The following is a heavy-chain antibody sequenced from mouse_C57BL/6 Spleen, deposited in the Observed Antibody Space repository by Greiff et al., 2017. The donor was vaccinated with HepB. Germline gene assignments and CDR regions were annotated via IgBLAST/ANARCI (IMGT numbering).Heavy chain of an antibody. D-gene: IGHD2-2*01. Sequence: EVQLQQSGPELVKPGASVKISCKASGYTFTDYYMNWVKQSHGKSLEWIGDINPNNGGTSYNQKFKGKATLTVDKSSSTAYMELRSLTSEDSAAYYCASGYDYWGQGTTLTVSS. J-gene: IGHJ2*01. CDR2: INPNNGGT. CDR3: ASGYDY. CDR1: GYTFTDYY. V-gene: IGHV1-26*01.